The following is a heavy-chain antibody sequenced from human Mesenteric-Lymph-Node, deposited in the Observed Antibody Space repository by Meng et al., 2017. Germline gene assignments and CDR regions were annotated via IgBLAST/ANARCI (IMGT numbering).Heavy chain of an antibody. J-gene: IGHJ4*02. CDR1: GFSFSDYF. CDR2: IKQDGSVK. CDR3: ATSSAAAGND. Sequence: GGSLRLSCAASGFSFSDYFMSWVRQAPGKGLEWVANIKQDGSVKSYVGSVRGRFTISRDNAKNSLYLQMNSLRADDTALYYCATSSAAAGNDWGQGTLVTVSS. V-gene: IGHV3-7*01. D-gene: IGHD6-13*01.